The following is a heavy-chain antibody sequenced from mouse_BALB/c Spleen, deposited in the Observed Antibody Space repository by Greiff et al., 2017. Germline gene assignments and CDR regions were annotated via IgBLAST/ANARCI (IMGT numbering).Heavy chain of an antibody. CDR2: IWSGGST. CDR3: ARFNDYDALFAY. D-gene: IGHD2-4*01. Sequence: VKLVESGPGLVQPSQSLSITCTVSGFSLTSYGVHWVRQSPGKGLEWLGVIWSGGSTDYNAAFISRLSISKDNSKSQVFFKMNSLQANDTAIYYCARFNDYDALFAYWGQGTLVTVSA. J-gene: IGHJ3*01. V-gene: IGHV2-2*02. CDR1: GFSLTSYG.